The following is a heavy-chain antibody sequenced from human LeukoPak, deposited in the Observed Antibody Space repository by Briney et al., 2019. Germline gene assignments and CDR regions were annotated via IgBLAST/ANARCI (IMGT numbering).Heavy chain of an antibody. CDR2: IYHSGST. Sequence: SQTLSLTCAVSGGSISSGGYSWSWIRQPPGKGLEWIGYIYHSGSTYYNPSLKSRVTISVDTSKNQFSLKLSSVTAADTAVYYCARGRSWYGGKRKDDYWGQGTLVTVSS. J-gene: IGHJ4*02. CDR1: GGSISSGGYS. CDR3: ARGRSWYGGKRKDDY. V-gene: IGHV4-30-2*01. D-gene: IGHD4-23*01.